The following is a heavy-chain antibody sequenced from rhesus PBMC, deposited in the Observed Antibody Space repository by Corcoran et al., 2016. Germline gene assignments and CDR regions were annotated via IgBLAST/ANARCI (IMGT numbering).Heavy chain of an antibody. J-gene: IGHJ4*01. Sequence: QLQLQESGPGLVKPSETLSVTCAVSGGSISSSYWSWIRQAPGKGLEWIGYIYGSVSSTNYNPPLKSRVTLSVDTSKNQLSLKLSSVTAADTAVYYCARGSIAYFDYWGQGVLVTVSS. V-gene: IGHV4-169*01. CDR1: GGSISSSY. D-gene: IGHD3-40*01. CDR3: ARGSIAYFDY. CDR2: IYGSVSST.